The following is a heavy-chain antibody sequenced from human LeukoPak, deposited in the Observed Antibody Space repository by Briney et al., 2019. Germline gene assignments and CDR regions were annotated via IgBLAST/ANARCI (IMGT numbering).Heavy chain of an antibody. CDR2: IYYSGIT. Sequence: TSETLSLXCTVSGDSISTSRYFWGWIRQPPGKGLEWIGNIYYSGITYYNPSLKSRVTISVDPSTNRFSLQLTSVTAADTAVYYCARHPIVGATRPLYYFDYWGQGNLVTVSS. D-gene: IGHD1-26*01. J-gene: IGHJ4*02. V-gene: IGHV4-39*01. CDR1: GDSISTSRYF. CDR3: ARHPIVGATRPLYYFDY.